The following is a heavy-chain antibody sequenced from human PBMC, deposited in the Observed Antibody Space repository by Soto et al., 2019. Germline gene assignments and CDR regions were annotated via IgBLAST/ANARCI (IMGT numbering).Heavy chain of an antibody. D-gene: IGHD2-15*01. V-gene: IGHV4-4*07. J-gene: IGHJ6*02. Sequence: TLSLTCSVSGVSITSYYWSWIRQSAGGGLEWMGRINTDGLSTYSPSFKSRLTMSLDTSKNQVSLRLISVTAADTAVYFCARVPVAVAATEDYYGLDVWGQGTTVTVSS. CDR3: ARVPVAVAATEDYYGLDV. CDR2: INTDGLS. CDR1: GVSITSYY.